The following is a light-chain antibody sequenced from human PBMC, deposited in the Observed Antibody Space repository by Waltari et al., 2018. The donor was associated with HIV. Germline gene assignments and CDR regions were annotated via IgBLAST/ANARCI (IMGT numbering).Light chain of an antibody. CDR1: SLRSYS. Sequence: SSELTQAPAVSVALGQTVRITCQGDSLRSYSASWYQQMPGQAPLLVIYGQNTRPSGIPDRFSGSSSGNTASLTITGAQAEDDADYFCYSRDSSGNHRGVFGGGTKLTVL. CDR3: YSRDSSGNHRGV. CDR2: GQN. J-gene: IGLJ2*01. V-gene: IGLV3-19*01.